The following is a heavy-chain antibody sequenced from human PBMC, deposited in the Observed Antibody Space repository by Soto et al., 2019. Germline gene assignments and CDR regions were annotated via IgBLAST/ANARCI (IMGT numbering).Heavy chain of an antibody. J-gene: IGHJ6*02. Sequence: ASVKVSCKASGYTFTSYYMHWVRQAPGQGLEWMGIINPSGGSTSYAQKFQGRVTMTRDTSTSTVYMELSSLRSEDTAVYYCARGGTTTRGTTGPLYYYYGMDVWGQGTTVTASS. CDR3: ARGGTTTRGTTGPLYYYYGMDV. D-gene: IGHD1-1*01. CDR1: GYTFTSYY. V-gene: IGHV1-46*01. CDR2: INPSGGST.